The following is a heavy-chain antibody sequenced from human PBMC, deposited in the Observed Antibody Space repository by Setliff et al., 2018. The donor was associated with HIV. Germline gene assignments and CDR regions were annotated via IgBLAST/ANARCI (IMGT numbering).Heavy chain of an antibody. CDR2: LYHSGST. D-gene: IGHD5-12*01. CDR3: ARHRFAVEMATITVDYYYYYMDV. Sequence: PSETLSLTCAVSGYSITSGYCWGWVRQPPGKGLEWIGSLYHSGSTYYNPSLKSRVTISVDTSKNQFSLKLSSVTAADTAVYYCARHRFAVEMATITVDYYYYYMDVWGKGTTVTVS. CDR1: GYSITSGYC. V-gene: IGHV4-38-2*01. J-gene: IGHJ6*03.